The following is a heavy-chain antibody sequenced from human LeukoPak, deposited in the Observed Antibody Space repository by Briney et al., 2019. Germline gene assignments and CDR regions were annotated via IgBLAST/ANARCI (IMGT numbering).Heavy chain of an antibody. CDR2: IYYSGST. CDR3: AREVVVVPAAIKTYSWFDP. CDR1: GGPISSTSYY. J-gene: IGHJ5*02. Sequence: SETLSLTCSVSGGPISSTSYYWSWIRQPPGKGLEWIGYIYYSGSTNYNPSLKSRVTISVDTSKNQFSLKLSSVTAADTAVYYCAREVVVVPAAIKTYSWFDPWGQGTLVTVSS. D-gene: IGHD2-2*01. V-gene: IGHV4-61*01.